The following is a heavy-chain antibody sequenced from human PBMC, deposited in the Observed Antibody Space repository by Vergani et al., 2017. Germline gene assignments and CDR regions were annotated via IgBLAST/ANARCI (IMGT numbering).Heavy chain of an antibody. D-gene: IGHD3-10*01. CDR3: ATVPKKTMVRGAGDV. V-gene: IGHV3-21*01. Sequence: EVQLVESGGGLVKPGGSLRLSCAASGFTFSSYSMNWVRQAPGKGLEWVSSISSSSSYIYYADSVKGRFTISRDNTKNSLYLQMNSLRAEDTAVYYCATVPKKTMVRGAGDVWGQGTTVTVSS. J-gene: IGHJ6*02. CDR1: GFTFSSYS. CDR2: ISSSSSYI.